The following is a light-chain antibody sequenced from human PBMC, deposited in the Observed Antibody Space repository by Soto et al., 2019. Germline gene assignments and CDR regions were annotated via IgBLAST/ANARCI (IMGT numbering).Light chain of an antibody. V-gene: IGLV2-14*01. J-gene: IGLJ2*01. CDR2: EVS. Sequence: QSALTQPASVSGSPGQSITISCTRTSSDVGGYNYVSWYQQHPGKAPKLTIYEVSNRPSGVSNRFSGSKSGNTASLTISGLQAEDEANYYCSSYTSSNTVVFGGGTKLTVL. CDR3: SSYTSSNTVV. CDR1: SSDVGGYNY.